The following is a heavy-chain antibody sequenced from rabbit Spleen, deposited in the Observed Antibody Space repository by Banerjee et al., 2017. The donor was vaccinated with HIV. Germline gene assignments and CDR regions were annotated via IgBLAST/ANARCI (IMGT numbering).Heavy chain of an antibody. J-gene: IGHJ4*01. Sequence: QQLVESGGGLVKPGASLTLTCKASGFSFSGSHYMCWVRQAPGKGLEWIACIYAGGSGTTYYASWAKGRFTISKTSSTTVTLQMTSLTAADTATYFCARLGHADYPYAYGLKLWGPGTLVTVS. V-gene: IGHV1S40*01. CDR2: IYAGGSGTT. CDR3: ARLGHADYPYAYGLKL. D-gene: IGHD6-1*01. CDR1: GFSFSGSHY.